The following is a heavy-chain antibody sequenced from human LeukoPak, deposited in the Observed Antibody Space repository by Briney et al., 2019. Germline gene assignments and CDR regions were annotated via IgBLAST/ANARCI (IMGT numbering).Heavy chain of an antibody. Sequence: GSLRLSCAASGFTFSSYAMSWVRQAPGKGLEWIGYIYYSGSTNYNPSLKSRVTISVDTSKNQFSLKLSSVTAADTAVYYCAGGGDCSGGSCPHDYWGQGTLVTVSS. J-gene: IGHJ4*02. CDR1: GFTFSSYA. CDR3: AGGGDCSGGSCPHDY. CDR2: IYYSGST. V-gene: IGHV4-59*01. D-gene: IGHD2-15*01.